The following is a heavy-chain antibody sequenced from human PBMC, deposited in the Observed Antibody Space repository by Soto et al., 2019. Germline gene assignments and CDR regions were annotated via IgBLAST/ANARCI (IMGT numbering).Heavy chain of an antibody. CDR2: INHSGST. J-gene: IGHJ4*02. CDR1: GGSFSGYY. V-gene: IGHV4-34*01. CDR3: ARARVQQLTSFDY. Sequence: SETLSLTCAVYGGSFSGYYWSWIRQPPGKGLEWIGEINHSGSTNYNPSLKSRVTISVDTSKNQFSLKLSSVTAADTAVYYCARARVQQLTSFDYWGQGTLVTVSS. D-gene: IGHD6-13*01.